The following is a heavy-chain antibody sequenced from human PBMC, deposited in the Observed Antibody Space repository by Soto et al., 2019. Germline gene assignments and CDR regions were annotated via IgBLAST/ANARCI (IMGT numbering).Heavy chain of an antibody. Sequence: GGSLRLSCAASGFTFSSYAMSWVRQPPGKGLEWVSAISGSGGSTYYADSVKGRFTISRDNSKNTLYLQMNSLRAEDTAVYYCAKDQIRVRGIISYNWFDPWGQGTLVTVSS. CDR2: ISGSGGST. CDR1: GFTFSSYA. CDR3: AKDQIRVRGIISYNWFDP. V-gene: IGHV3-23*01. J-gene: IGHJ5*02. D-gene: IGHD3-10*01.